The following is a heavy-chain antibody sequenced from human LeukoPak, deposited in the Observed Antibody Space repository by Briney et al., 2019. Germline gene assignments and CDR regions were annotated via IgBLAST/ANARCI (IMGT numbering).Heavy chain of an antibody. Sequence: ASVKVSCKASGYTFTGYYMHWVRQAPGQGLEWMAWINPNSGGTNYAQKFQGRVTMTRDTSISTAYMDLSSLRSDDTAMYYCARARTGSSGWVSYLDDYWGQGTLVTVSS. CDR2: INPNSGGT. J-gene: IGHJ4*02. CDR1: GYTFTGYY. CDR3: ARARTGSSGWVSYLDDY. V-gene: IGHV1-2*02. D-gene: IGHD6-19*01.